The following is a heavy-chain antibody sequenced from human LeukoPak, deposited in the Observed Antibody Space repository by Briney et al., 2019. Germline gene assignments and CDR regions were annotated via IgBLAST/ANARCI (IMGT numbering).Heavy chain of an antibody. CDR2: INSDGSST. J-gene: IGHJ4*02. V-gene: IGHV3-74*01. D-gene: IGHD3-10*01. CDR1: GFTFSSYW. CDR3: ARWGGFGPFS. Sequence: GGSLRLSCAASGFTFSSYWMHWVRQAPGKGLVWASRINSDGSSTSYADSVKGRFTISRDNAKNTLYLQMNSLRAEDTAVYYCARWGGFGPFSRGQGTLVTVSS.